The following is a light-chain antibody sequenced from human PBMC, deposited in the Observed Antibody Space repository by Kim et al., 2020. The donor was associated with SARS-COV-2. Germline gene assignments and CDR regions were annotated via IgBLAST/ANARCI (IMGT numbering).Light chain of an antibody. V-gene: IGLV1-47*01. J-gene: IGLJ3*02. CDR1: SSNIGSNY. CDR3: ATWDDSLSGWV. Sequence: GQGVSTSCSGSSSNIGSNYVSWYQQLPGTAPKLVIYRNNQRPSGVPDRFSGSTSGTSASLAISGLRSEDEADYYCATWDDSLSGWVFGGGTKLTVL. CDR2: RNN.